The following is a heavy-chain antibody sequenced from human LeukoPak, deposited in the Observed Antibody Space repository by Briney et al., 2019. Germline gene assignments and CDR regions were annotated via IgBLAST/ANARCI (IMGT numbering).Heavy chain of an antibody. J-gene: IGHJ5*02. CDR3: AIVGATVGWFDP. CDR1: GYSLTSNY. CDR2: INPNSGRT. V-gene: IGHV1-2*06. Sequence: ASVKVSCMASGYSLTSNYMHWVRQAPGQGLEWMGRINPNSGRTNYAQKFKGRVTMTRDTSISTAYMELSRLTSDDTAVYYCAIVGATVGWFDPWGQGTLVTVSS. D-gene: IGHD1-26*01.